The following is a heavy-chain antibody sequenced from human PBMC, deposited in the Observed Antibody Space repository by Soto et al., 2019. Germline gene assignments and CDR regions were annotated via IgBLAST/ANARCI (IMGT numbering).Heavy chain of an antibody. Sequence: SLRLSCAASGFTFSSYCMHWVRQAPGKGLEWVAVIWYDGSNKYYADSVKGRFTISRDNSRNTLYLQMNSLRAEDTAVYYCARDPLDYGDYQENYYYYYMDVWGKGTTVTVSS. CDR1: GFTFSSYC. D-gene: IGHD4-17*01. V-gene: IGHV3-33*01. CDR3: ARDPLDYGDYQENYYYYYMDV. J-gene: IGHJ6*03. CDR2: IWYDGSNK.